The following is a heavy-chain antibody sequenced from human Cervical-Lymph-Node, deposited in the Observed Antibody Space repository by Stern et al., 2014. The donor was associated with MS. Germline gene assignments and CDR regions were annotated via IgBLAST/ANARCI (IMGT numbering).Heavy chain of an antibody. D-gene: IGHD3-10*01. CDR1: GG. V-gene: IGHV1-69*14. CDR3: ARGSGDNWFGP. CDR2: VIPCVGTS. J-gene: IGHJ5*02. Sequence: QDQLVQSGAEVKKPGSSVKVSCKSSGGISWVRQAPGQGLAWMGGVIPCVGTSNYAQKFQGRVTITADTSTNTTYLHLSRLTSADTAIYYCARGSGDNWFGPWGQGTLVTVSS.